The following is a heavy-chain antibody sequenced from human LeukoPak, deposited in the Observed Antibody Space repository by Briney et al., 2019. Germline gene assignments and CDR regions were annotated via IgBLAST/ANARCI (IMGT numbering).Heavy chain of an antibody. J-gene: IGHJ4*02. Sequence: GGSLRLSCAASGFTVSNNYMSWVRQAPGKGLEWVSVIYRGGSTHYAASVKGRFTISRDNSKNTLYLQMNNLRAEDTAVYYCARGDCSGGTCPLDYWGQGTLVTVSS. CDR2: IYRGGST. D-gene: IGHD2-15*01. CDR3: ARGDCSGGTCPLDY. V-gene: IGHV3-66*01. CDR1: GFTVSNNY.